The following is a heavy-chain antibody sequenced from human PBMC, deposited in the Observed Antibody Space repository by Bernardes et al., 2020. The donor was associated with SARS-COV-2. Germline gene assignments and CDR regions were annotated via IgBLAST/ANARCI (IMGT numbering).Heavy chain of an antibody. CDR1: GFTFSSYA. CDR3: ARGGGRPDTVVPAAIWVLVDY. D-gene: IGHD2-2*01. CDR2: ISYDGSNK. J-gene: IGHJ4*02. V-gene: IGHV3-30*01. Sequence: GGSLRLSCAASGFTFSSYAMHWVRQAPGKGLEWVAVISYDGSNKYYADSVKGRFTISRDNSKNTLYLQMNSLRAEDTAVYYCARGGGRPDTVVPAAIWVLVDYWGQGTLVTVSS.